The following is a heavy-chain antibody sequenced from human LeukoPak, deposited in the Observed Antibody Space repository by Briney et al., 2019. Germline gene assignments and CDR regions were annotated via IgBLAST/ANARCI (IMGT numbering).Heavy chain of an antibody. D-gene: IGHD3-22*01. CDR1: GFTFSSYS. Sequence: SGGSRRLSCAASGFTFSSYSMTWVRQAPGKGLEWASSISSSSSYIYYADSVKGRFTISRDNAKNSLYLQMNSLRAEDTAVYYCARGLYYYDSSGCGYWGQGTLVTVSS. CDR3: ARGLYYYDSSGCGY. J-gene: IGHJ4*02. CDR2: ISSSSSYI. V-gene: IGHV3-21*01.